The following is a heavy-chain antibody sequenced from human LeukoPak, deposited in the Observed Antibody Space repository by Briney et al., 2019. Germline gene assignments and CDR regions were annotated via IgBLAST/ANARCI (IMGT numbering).Heavy chain of an antibody. V-gene: IGHV4-4*07. CDR2: IYTSGST. D-gene: IGHD3-10*01. J-gene: IGHJ6*03. Sequence: SETLSLTCTAPGGSISNFYWTWIRRPAGKGLEWIGRIYTSGSTNYNPSLKSRVTMSVDKSKNQFSLKLSSVTAADTAVYYCARGPSGRYSYYMDVWGKGTTVTISS. CDR1: GGSISNFY. CDR3: ARGPSGRYSYYMDV.